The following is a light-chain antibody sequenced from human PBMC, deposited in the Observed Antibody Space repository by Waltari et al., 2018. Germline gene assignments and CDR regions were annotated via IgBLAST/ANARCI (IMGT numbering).Light chain of an antibody. CDR1: QSVSNY. V-gene: IGKV1-39*01. Sequence: DIQMTQSPSSLSASVGDSITITCRASQSVSNYLNWYQQKPGKPPKLLIFGSSSLQSAVPSRFSGSGAWTDCTLTISSLQPQDFATYYCQQTYSVLYTFGQGTKLQI. CDR3: QQTYSVLYT. CDR2: GSS. J-gene: IGKJ2*01.